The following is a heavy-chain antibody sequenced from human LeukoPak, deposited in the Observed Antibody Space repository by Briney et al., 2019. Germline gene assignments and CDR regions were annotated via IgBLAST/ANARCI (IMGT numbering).Heavy chain of an antibody. D-gene: IGHD5-12*01. J-gene: IGHJ6*03. CDR2: ISYDGSNK. CDR3: ARKGEGGYDWFGYYYMDV. Sequence: GGSLRLSCAASGFTFSSYAMHWVRQAPGKGLEWVAVISYDGSNKYYADSVKGRFTISRDNSKNTLYLQMNSLRAEDTAVYYCARKGEGGYDWFGYYYMDVWGKGTTVTVSS. CDR1: GFTFSSYA. V-gene: IGHV3-30*04.